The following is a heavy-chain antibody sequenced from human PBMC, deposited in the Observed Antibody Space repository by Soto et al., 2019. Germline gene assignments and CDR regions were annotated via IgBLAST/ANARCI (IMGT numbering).Heavy chain of an antibody. CDR3: AKDFEYKAGTGWYFDL. D-gene: IGHD6-13*01. J-gene: IGHJ2*01. V-gene: IGHV3-30*18. CDR1: GFTFSSYG. CDR2: ISYDGSIK. Sequence: QVQLVESGGGVVQPGRSLRLSCAASGFTFSSYGMHWVRQAPGKGLEWVAVISYDGSIKYYADSVKGRFTISRDNAKNTLYLQMNSLRAEDTAVYYCAKDFEYKAGTGWYFDLWGRGTLVTVSS.